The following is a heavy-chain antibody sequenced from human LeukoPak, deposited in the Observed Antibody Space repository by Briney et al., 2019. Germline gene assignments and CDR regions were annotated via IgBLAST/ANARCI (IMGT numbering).Heavy chain of an antibody. V-gene: IGHV3-23*01. J-gene: IGHJ4*02. CDR2: ISGSGGST. Sequence: GGSLRLSCTASGFTFGDYAMSWVRQAPGQGLEWVSAISGSGGSTYYADSVKGRFTISRDNSKNTLYLQMNSLRAEDTAVYYCATHPGYSSGWYSAYWGQGTLVTVSS. CDR1: GFTFGDYA. CDR3: ATHPGYSSGWYSAY. D-gene: IGHD6-19*01.